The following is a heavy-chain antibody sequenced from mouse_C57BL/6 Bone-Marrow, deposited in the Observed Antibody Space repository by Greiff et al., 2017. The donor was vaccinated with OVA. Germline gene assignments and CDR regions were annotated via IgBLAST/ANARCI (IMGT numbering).Heavy chain of an antibody. J-gene: IGHJ3*01. CDR3: ARDTRIYYDYDGFAY. Sequence: EVMLVESEGGLVQPGSSMKLSCTASGFTFSDYYMAWVRQVPEKGLEWVANINYDGSSTYYLDSLKSRFIISRDNAKNILYLQMSSLKSEDTATYYCARDTRIYYDYDGFAYWGQGTLVTVSA. CDR1: GFTFSDYY. CDR2: INYDGSST. D-gene: IGHD2-4*01. V-gene: IGHV5-16*01.